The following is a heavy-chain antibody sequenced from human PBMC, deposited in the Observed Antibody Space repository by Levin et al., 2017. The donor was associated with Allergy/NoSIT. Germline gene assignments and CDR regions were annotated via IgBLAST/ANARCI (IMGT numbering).Heavy chain of an antibody. D-gene: IGHD6-13*01. CDR2: ISWNSGSI. CDR1: GFTFDDYA. J-gene: IGHJ5*02. Sequence: SLKISCAASGFTFDDYAMHWVRQAPGKGLEWVSGISWNSGSIGYADSVKGRFTISRDNAKNSLYLQMNSLRAEDTALYYCAKDSGVAPIAAAGNWFDPWGQGTLVTVSS. CDR3: AKDSGVAPIAAAGNWFDP. V-gene: IGHV3-9*01.